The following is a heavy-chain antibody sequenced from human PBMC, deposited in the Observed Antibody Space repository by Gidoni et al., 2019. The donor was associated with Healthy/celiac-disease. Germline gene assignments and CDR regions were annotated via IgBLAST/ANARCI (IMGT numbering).Heavy chain of an antibody. V-gene: IGHV1-2*02. CDR3: ARALIYSSRGAFDI. CDR2: INPNSGGT. D-gene: IGHD6-13*01. Sequence: QVQLVQSGAEVQKPGASVKVSCTASGSTFTGYYMHWVRQAPGQGLEWMGWINPNSGGTNYAQKFQGRVTMTRDTSISTAYMELSRLRSDDTAVYYCARALIYSSRGAFDIWGQGTMVTVSS. J-gene: IGHJ3*02. CDR1: GSTFTGYY.